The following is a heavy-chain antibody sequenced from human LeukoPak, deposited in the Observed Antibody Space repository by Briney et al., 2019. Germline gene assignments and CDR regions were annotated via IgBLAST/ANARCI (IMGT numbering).Heavy chain of an antibody. D-gene: IGHD1-26*01. V-gene: IGHV4-59*01. CDR3: ARALAGATLVDF. Sequence: SETLSLTCTVSGGSINFWSWIRQPPGKELEWIGIFYFHGRTEYNPSLKSRVTISTDTSENQVSLYLNSVTAADTAVYYCARALAGATLVDFWGQGTLVTVAS. CDR1: GGSINF. J-gene: IGHJ4*02. CDR2: FYFHGRT.